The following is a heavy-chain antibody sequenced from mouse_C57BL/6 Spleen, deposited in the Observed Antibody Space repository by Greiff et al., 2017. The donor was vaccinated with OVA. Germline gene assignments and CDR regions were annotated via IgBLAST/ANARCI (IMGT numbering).Heavy chain of an antibody. D-gene: IGHD1-1*01. V-gene: IGHV1-19*01. CDR3: ARRITTVVASHAMDY. Sequence: VQLKESGPVLVKPGASVKMSCKASGYTFTDYYMNWVKQSHGKSLEWIGVINPYNGGTSYNQKFKGKATLTVDKSSSTAYMELNSLTSEDSAVYYCARRITTVVASHAMDYWGQGTSVTVSS. CDR2: INPYNGGT. CDR1: GYTFTDYY. J-gene: IGHJ4*01.